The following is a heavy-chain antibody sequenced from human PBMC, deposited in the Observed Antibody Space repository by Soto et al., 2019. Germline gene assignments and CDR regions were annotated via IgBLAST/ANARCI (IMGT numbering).Heavy chain of an antibody. CDR3: ARESREYYFDY. J-gene: IGHJ4*02. CDR1: GGSISYYY. CDR2: IYYSRIT. V-gene: IGHV4-59*01. Sequence: QVQLQESGPGLVKPSETLSLTCTVSGGSISYYYWSWIRQPPGKGLEWIGSIYYSRITNYNPSLRRRVTISMDTSKNQFSLRLSSVTAADTAVYYCARESREYYFDYWGQGTLVTVSS.